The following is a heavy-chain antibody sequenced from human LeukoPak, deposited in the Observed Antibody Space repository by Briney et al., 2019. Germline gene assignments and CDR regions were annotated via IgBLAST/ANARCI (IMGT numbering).Heavy chain of an antibody. J-gene: IGHJ4*02. Sequence: GGSLRLSCAASGFTFSSYGMHWVRQAPGKGLEWVAFIRYDGSNKYYADSVKGRFTISRDNSKNTLYLQMNSLRAEDTAVYYCAKEGPPYGSGSYFFGYWGQGTLVTVSS. CDR3: AKEGPPYGSGSYFFGY. CDR2: IRYDGSNK. CDR1: GFTFSSYG. V-gene: IGHV3-30*02. D-gene: IGHD3-10*01.